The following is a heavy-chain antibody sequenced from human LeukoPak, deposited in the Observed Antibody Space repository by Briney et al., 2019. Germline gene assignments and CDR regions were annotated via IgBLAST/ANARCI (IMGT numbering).Heavy chain of an antibody. J-gene: IGHJ1*01. Sequence: SVKVSCKASGGTFSSYAISWVRQAPGQGLEWMGGIIPIFDTANYAQKFQGRVTTTADESTSTAYMELSSLRSEDTAVYYCATRRVVGATSTRFQHWGQGTLVTVSS. D-gene: IGHD1-26*01. CDR2: IIPIFDTA. CDR1: GGTFSSYA. CDR3: ATRRVVGATSTRFQH. V-gene: IGHV1-69*01.